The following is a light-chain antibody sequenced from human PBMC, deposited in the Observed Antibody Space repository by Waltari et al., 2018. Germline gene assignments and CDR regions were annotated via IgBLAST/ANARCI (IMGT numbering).Light chain of an antibody. CDR2: GNK. J-gene: IGLJ2*01. CDR3: QSYDSSLSGAV. Sequence: QSVLTQPPSVSGAPGQRVTISCTGGSSNIGAGYDVYWYQQLPGTAPRLLIYGNKNRPSGVPDRLSVSKSGTSASLAITGLQAEDEADYYCQSYDSSLSGAVFGGGTKLTVL. V-gene: IGLV1-40*01. CDR1: SSNIGAGYD.